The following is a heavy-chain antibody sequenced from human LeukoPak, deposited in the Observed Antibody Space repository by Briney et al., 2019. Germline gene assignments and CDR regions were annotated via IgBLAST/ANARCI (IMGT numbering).Heavy chain of an antibody. Sequence: SETLSLTCAVSGGSISSGGYSWSWIRQPPGKGLEWIGYIYHSGSIYYNPSLKSRVTISVDRSKNQFSLKLSSVTAADTAVYYCASHRTYYFDYWGQGTLVTVSS. CDR3: ASHRTYYFDY. CDR2: IYHSGSI. J-gene: IGHJ4*02. CDR1: GGSISSGGYS. V-gene: IGHV4-30-2*01.